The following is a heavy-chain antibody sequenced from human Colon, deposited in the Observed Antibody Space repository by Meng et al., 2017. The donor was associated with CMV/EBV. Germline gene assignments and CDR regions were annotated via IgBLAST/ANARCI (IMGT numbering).Heavy chain of an antibody. CDR2: ISTSRGDT. Sequence: ASVKVSCKASGYTFTHYAVHWVRQAPGQGLEWVGWISTSRGDTNSAQKFQGRVTMTMDTSISTAYMELSSLRSDDTAVYYCARGGQWELEDWGQGTLVTVSS. J-gene: IGHJ4*02. D-gene: IGHD1-26*01. CDR1: GYTFTHYA. V-gene: IGHV1-2*02. CDR3: ARGGQWELED.